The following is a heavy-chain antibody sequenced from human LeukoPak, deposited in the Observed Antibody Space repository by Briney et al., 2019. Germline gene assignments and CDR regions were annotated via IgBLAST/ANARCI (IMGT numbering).Heavy chain of an antibody. J-gene: IGHJ1*01. V-gene: IGHV3-33*01. CDR1: GFTFSSYG. Sequence: PGGSLRLSCAASGFTFSSYGMHWVRQAPGKGLEWVAVIWYDGSNKYYADSVKGRFTISRDNSKNTLYLQMNSLRAEDTAVYYCARDGRYFDWLLGGYFQHWGQGTLVTVSS. CDR3: ARDGRYFDWLLGGYFQH. D-gene: IGHD3-9*01. CDR2: IWYDGSNK.